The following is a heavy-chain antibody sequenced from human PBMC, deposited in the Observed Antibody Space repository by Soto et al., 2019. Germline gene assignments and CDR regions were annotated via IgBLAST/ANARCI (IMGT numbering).Heavy chain of an antibody. CDR2: IYKTGST. J-gene: IGHJ6*02. CDR1: GGSISSYY. V-gene: IGHV4-4*07. D-gene: IGHD5-18*01. Sequence: SETLSLTCTVSGGSISGGSISSYYWTWIRQPAGKGLEWIGRIYKTGSTNYNPSLKSRVTMSVDTSKNQFSLKLSSVTAADTAVYYCARDPMDTAVTSYYRYYGMDVWGQGTTVTVSS. CDR3: ARDPMDTAVTSYYRYYGMDV.